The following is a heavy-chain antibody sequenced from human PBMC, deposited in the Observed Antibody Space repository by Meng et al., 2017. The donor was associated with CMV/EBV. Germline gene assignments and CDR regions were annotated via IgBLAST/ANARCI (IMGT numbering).Heavy chain of an antibody. CDR1: GFTFSSYA. CDR3: ARGDSSVYYYYYYGMDV. V-gene: IGHV3-30*04. D-gene: IGHD6-25*01. J-gene: IGHJ6*02. Sequence: GESLKISCAASGFTFSSYAVHWVRQAPGKGLEWVAVISYDGSNKYYADSVKGRFTISRDNSKNTLYLQMNSLRAEDTAVYYCARGDSSVYYYYYYGMDVWGQGTTVTVSS. CDR2: ISYDGSNK.